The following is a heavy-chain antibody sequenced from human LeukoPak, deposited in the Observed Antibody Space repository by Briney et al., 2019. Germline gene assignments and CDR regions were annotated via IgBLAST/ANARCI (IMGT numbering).Heavy chain of an antibody. D-gene: IGHD3-22*01. Sequence: EASVKVSCKASGYTFTGYYMHWVRQAPGQGLEWMGWIHPNTGDTHYAQKFQGRVTMTRDTSISTAYMELRSLRSDDTAVYYCARDWYYYDSSGYYLFDYWGQGTLVTVSS. CDR3: ARDWYYYDSSGYYLFDY. V-gene: IGHV1-2*02. CDR2: IHPNTGDT. J-gene: IGHJ4*02. CDR1: GYTFTGYY.